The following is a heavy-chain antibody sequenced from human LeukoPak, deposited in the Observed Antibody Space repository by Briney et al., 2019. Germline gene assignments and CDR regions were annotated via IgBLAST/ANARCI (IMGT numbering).Heavy chain of an antibody. J-gene: IGHJ4*02. Sequence: GGSLRLSCAASGFTFSSYAMSWVRHAPEKGLEWVSAISGDGGSTYYAESVKGRFTNSRDNSKNTLYLQMNSLRAEDTAVYYCAKDLTTVVTPSFDYWGQGTLVTVSS. D-gene: IGHD4-23*01. CDR2: ISGDGGST. CDR3: AKDLTTVVTPSFDY. CDR1: GFTFSSYA. V-gene: IGHV3-23*01.